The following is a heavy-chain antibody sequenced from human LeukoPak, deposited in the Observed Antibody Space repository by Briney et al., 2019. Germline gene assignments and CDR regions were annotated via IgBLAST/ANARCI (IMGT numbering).Heavy chain of an antibody. D-gene: IGHD6-25*01. J-gene: IGHJ6*02. CDR2: MNPNSGNT. CDR3: ARAGSAYHYGMDV. CDR1: GYTFTSYD. Sequence: ASVKVSCKASGYTFTSYDINWVRQAPGQGLEWMGWMNPNSGNTGFAQNFQGRVTMTWSTSISTAYMELSTLTSEDTAVYYCARAGSAYHYGMDVWGQGTTVTVSS. V-gene: IGHV1-8*01.